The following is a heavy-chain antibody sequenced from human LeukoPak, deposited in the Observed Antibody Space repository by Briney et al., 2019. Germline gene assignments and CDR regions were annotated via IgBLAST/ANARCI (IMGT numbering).Heavy chain of an antibody. D-gene: IGHD3-3*01. CDR1: GDSVSSNSAA. J-gene: IGHJ6*03. CDR3: ARDQPAYYDFWRNYYYYYMDV. CDR2: TYYRSKWYN. Sequence: SRTLSLTCAISGDSVSSNSAAWNWIRQSPSRGLEWLGRTYYRSKWYNDYAVSVKSRITINPDTSKNQFSLQLNSVTPEDTAVYYCARDQPAYYDFWRNYYYYYMDVWGKGTTVTVSS. V-gene: IGHV6-1*01.